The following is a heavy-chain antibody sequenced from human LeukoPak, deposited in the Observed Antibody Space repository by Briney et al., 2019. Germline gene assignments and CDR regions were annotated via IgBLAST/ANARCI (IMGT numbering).Heavy chain of an antibody. CDR3: ASSGSYRFDY. V-gene: IGHV3-11*04. CDR1: GGSFSGYY. J-gene: IGHJ4*02. Sequence: LSLTCAVYGGSFSGYYWSWIRQPPGKGLEWVSGISGSGDSTYYADSVKGRFTISRDNAKNSLYLQMNSLRDEDTAVYYCASSGSYRFDYWGQGTLVTVSS. CDR2: ISGSGDST. D-gene: IGHD1-26*01.